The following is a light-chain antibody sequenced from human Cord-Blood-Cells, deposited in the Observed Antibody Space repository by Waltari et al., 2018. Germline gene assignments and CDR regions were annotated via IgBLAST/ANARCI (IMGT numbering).Light chain of an antibody. J-gene: IGKJ5*01. CDR2: DAS. CDR1: QSVGSY. V-gene: IGKV3-11*01. Sequence: ELVLTQSPATLSLSPGARATLSCRASQSVGSYLAWYQQKPGQAPRLLIYDASNRATGIPARFSGSGSGTDFTLTISSLEPEDFAVYYCQQRSNWPPVTFGQGTRLEIK. CDR3: QQRSNWPPVT.